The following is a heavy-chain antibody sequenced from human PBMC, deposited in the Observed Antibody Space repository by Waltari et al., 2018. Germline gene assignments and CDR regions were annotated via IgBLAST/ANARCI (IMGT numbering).Heavy chain of an antibody. J-gene: IGHJ6*02. CDR2: IYPGDYDT. CDR1: GYSFTSYW. V-gene: IGHV5-51*01. CDR3: ARHFTSGYSYGFMDV. Sequence: EVQLVQSGAEGKKPGESLKISCKGSGYSFTSYWSGWVRQMPGKGLEWMGIIYPGDYDTRYSPAFQGQVTISADKSISTAYLQWSSLKASDTAMYYCARHFTSGYSYGFMDVWGQGTTVTVSS. D-gene: IGHD5-18*01.